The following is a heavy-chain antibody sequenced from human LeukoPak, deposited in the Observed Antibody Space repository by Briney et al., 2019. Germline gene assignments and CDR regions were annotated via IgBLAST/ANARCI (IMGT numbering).Heavy chain of an antibody. CDR2: ISFNGGAI. CDR3: AKHQGWRKYYYYYYMDV. CDR1: GFTFGEHV. J-gene: IGHJ6*03. V-gene: IGHV3-9*01. D-gene: IGHD2/OR15-2a*01. Sequence: GGSLRLSCVGSGFTFGEHVMHWVWQAPGRGLEWIAGISFNGGAIGYADSVKGRFTISRDNANQSLYLQMNSLRVEDTALYFCAKHQGWRKYYYYYYMDVWGRGTTVIVS.